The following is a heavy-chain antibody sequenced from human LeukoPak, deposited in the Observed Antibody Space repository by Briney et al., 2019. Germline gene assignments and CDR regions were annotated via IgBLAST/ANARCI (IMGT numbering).Heavy chain of an antibody. V-gene: IGHV1-69*06. CDR3: ARITRSDYDILTGLPLYYYYGMDV. CDR1: GGTFSSYA. Sequence: SVKVSCKASGGTFSSYAISWVRQAPGQGLEWMGGIIPIFGTANYAQKFQSRVTITADKSTSTAYMELSSLRSEDTAVYYCARITRSDYDILTGLPLYYYYGMDVWGKGTTVTVSS. D-gene: IGHD3-9*01. CDR2: IIPIFGTA. J-gene: IGHJ6*04.